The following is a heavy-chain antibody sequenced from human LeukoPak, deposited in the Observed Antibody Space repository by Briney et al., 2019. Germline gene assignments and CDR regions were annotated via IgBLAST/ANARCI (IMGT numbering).Heavy chain of an antibody. J-gene: IGHJ4*02. CDR2: IYYSGST. Sequence: SETLSLTCTVSGGSISSYYWSWIRQPPGEGLEWIGYIYYSGSTNYNPSLKSRVTISVDTSKNQFSLKLSSVTAADTAVYYCARGLRYYNSDYWGQGTLVTVSS. CDR1: GGSISSYY. V-gene: IGHV4-59*01. D-gene: IGHD3-9*01. CDR3: ARGLRYYNSDY.